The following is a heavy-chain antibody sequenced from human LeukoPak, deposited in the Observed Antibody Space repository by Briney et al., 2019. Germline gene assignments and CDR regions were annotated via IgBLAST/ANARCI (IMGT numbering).Heavy chain of an antibody. CDR1: GGTFSSYA. J-gene: IGHJ6*03. Sequence: SVKVSCKASGGTFSSYAISWVRQAPGQGLEWMGGIIPIFGTANYAQKFQGRVTITTDESTSTAYVELSSLRSEDTAVYYCARGVYRRYYYYYMDVWGKGTTVTVSS. CDR2: IIPIFGTA. CDR3: ARGVYRRYYYYYMDV. D-gene: IGHD3-16*02. V-gene: IGHV1-69*05.